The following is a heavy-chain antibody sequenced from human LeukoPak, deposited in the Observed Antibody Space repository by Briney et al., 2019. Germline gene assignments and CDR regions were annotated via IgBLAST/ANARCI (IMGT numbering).Heavy chain of an antibody. CDR1: GYSFTSYG. CDR3: ARDPDFRGAQIDY. Sequence: GASVKVSCKASGYSFTSYGFTWVRQAPGQGLEWMGWISGYNGNTIYAQKLQGRVTMTTDTSTSTAYMELRGLRSDDTAVYYCARDPDFRGAQIDYWGQGTLVTVSS. CDR2: ISGYNGNT. D-gene: IGHD3-10*01. J-gene: IGHJ4*02. V-gene: IGHV1-18*01.